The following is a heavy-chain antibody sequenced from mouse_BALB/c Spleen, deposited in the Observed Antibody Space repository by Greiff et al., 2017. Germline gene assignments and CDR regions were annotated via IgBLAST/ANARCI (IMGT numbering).Heavy chain of an antibody. CDR1: GYSITSDYA. V-gene: IGHV3-2*02. Sequence: EVKLQESGPGLVKPSQSLSLTCTVTGYSITSDYAWNWIRQFPGNKLEWMGYISYSGSTSYNPSLKSRISITRDTSKNQFFLQLNSVTTEDTATYYCARGAYYSNYDAMDYWGQGTSVTVSS. CDR2: ISYSGST. CDR3: ARGAYYSNYDAMDY. J-gene: IGHJ4*01. D-gene: IGHD2-5*01.